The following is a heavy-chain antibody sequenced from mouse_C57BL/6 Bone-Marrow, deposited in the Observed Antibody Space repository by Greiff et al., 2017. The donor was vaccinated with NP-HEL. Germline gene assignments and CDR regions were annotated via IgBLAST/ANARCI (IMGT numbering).Heavy chain of an antibody. CDR3: ARSGGYYDWYFDV. V-gene: IGHV1-85*01. Sequence: QVQLKQSGPELVKPGASVKLSCKASGYTFTSYDINWVKQRPGQGLEWIGWIYPRDGSTKYNEKFKGKATLTVDTSSSTAYMELHSLTSEDSAVYFCARSGGYYDWYFDVWGTGTTVTVSS. CDR2: IYPRDGST. D-gene: IGHD2-3*01. CDR1: GYTFTSYD. J-gene: IGHJ1*03.